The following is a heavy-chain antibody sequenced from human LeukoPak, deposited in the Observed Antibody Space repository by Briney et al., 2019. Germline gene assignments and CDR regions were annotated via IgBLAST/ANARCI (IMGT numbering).Heavy chain of an antibody. CDR3: ARDTVASLDY. J-gene: IGHJ4*02. V-gene: IGHV1-69*13. Sequence: SVKVSCKASEVTFSSYAISGVRQAPGQGLEWMGGIIPMFGTTNYAQKFQGRVTITADESTSTAYVELSSLRSEDTAIYYCARDTVASLDYWGQGTLVTVSS. CDR2: IIPMFGTT. D-gene: IGHD6-19*01. CDR1: EVTFSSYA.